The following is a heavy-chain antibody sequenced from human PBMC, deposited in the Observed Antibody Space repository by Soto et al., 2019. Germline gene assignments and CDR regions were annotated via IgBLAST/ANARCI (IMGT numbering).Heavy chain of an antibody. J-gene: IGHJ3*02. CDR3: ARRYGGAFDI. CDR2: IYYSGST. V-gene: IGHV4-59*08. CDR1: GGSIRSYY. Sequence: QVQLQESGPGLVKPSETLSLTCTVSGGSIRSYYWSWIQQPPGKGLEWIGYIYYSGSTNYNPSLKSRVTISVDTSKNQFSLKLSSVTAADTAVYYCARRYGGAFDIWGQGTMVTVSS. D-gene: IGHD4-17*01.